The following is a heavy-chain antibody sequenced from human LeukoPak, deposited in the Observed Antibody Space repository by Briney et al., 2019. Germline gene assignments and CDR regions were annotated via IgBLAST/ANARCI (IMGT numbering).Heavy chain of an antibody. CDR2: ISYDGGNK. V-gene: IGHV3-30*18. D-gene: IGHD2-21*02. CDR1: GFTFSSYG. Sequence: GRSLRLSCAVSGFTFSSYGMHGARQATGKGLEWVAVISYDGGNKYYEASVKGRFTISRDNSKNTLYLQMNSLRAEDTAVYYCAKEVYCGGDCYSGAFDIWGQGTMVTVSS. J-gene: IGHJ3*02. CDR3: AKEVYCGGDCYSGAFDI.